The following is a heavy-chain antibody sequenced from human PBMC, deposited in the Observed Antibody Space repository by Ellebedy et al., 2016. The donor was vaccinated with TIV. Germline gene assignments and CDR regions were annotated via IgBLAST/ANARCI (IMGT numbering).Heavy chain of an antibody. J-gene: IGHJ4*02. CDR1: GDSVSTNSAA. V-gene: IGHV6-1*01. Sequence: SQTLSLTCAIPGDSVSTNSAAWNWIRQSPSRGLEWLGRTYYRSKWYHDYAVSVKSRISIYSDTSKNQFSLQLNSVTPEDTAVYYCARGAPPDCGGTSCFPFDFWGRGTLVTVSS. D-gene: IGHD2-2*01. CDR3: ARGAPPDCGGTSCFPFDF. CDR2: TYYRSKWYH.